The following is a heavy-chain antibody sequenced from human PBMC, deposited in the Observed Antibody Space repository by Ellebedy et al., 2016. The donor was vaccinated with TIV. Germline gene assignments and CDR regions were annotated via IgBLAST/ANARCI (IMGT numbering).Heavy chain of an antibody. Sequence: SETLSLXCAVYGGSFSGYYWSWIRQPPGKGLEWIGEINHSGSTNYNPSLKSRVTISVDTSKNQFSLKLSSVTAADTAVYYCARGVSLRFFYYYYMDVWGKGTTVTVSS. D-gene: IGHD3-3*01. CDR1: GGSFSGYY. V-gene: IGHV4-34*01. J-gene: IGHJ6*03. CDR2: INHSGST. CDR3: ARGVSLRFFYYYYMDV.